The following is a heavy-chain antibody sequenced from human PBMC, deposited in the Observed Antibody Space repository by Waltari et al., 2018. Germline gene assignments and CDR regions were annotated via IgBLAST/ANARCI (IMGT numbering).Heavy chain of an antibody. CDR1: GHTFTSYD. V-gene: IGHV1-8*01. CDR2: MNLNSGDT. Sequence: QVPLVQSGAAVKKHGASVRVSCKASGHTFTSYDINCMRQATGQGLEWMGWMNLNSGDTGYAQKFQGRLTMTRNTSISTAYMDLSSLRSEDTAVYYCARVSSIAARRGYYWGQGTLVTVSS. D-gene: IGHD6-6*01. J-gene: IGHJ4*02. CDR3: ARVSSIAARRGYY.